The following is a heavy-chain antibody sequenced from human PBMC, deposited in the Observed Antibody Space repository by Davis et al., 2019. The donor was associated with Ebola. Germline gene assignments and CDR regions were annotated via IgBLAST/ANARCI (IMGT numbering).Heavy chain of an antibody. D-gene: IGHD4-17*01. Sequence: SETLSLTCTVSGGSISSSSHYWGWIRQPPGKGLEWIGEINHSGSTNYNPSLKSRVTISVDTSKNQFSLKLSSVTAADTAVYYCARETTVTLIDYWGQGTLVTVSS. CDR1: GGSISSSSHY. CDR3: ARETTVTLIDY. CDR2: INHSGST. V-gene: IGHV4-39*07. J-gene: IGHJ4*02.